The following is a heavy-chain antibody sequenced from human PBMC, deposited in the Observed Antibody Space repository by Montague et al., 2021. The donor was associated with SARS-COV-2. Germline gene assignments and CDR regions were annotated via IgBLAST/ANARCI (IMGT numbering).Heavy chain of an antibody. D-gene: IGHD3-22*01. Sequence: SKTLSLTCTVSGGSISSHYWSWIRQPPGKGLEWIGYIYYSGSTNYNPSLKSRVTIPVDTSKNQFSLKLSSVTAADTAVYYCARAIPRPMRRLVVVDDAFDIWGQGTVVTVSS. CDR1: GGSISSHY. V-gene: IGHV4-59*11. CDR2: IYYSGST. J-gene: IGHJ3*02. CDR3: ARAIPRPMRRLVVVDDAFDI.